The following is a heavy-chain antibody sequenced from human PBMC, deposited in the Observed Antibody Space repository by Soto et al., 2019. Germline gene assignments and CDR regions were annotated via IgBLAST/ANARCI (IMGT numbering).Heavy chain of an antibody. D-gene: IGHD3-3*01. Sequence: QVQLVQSGAEVKKPGSSVKVSCKASGGTFSSYAISWVRQAPGQGLEWMGGIIPIFGTANYAQKFQGRVTITADKSTSTAYMELSSLRSEDTAVYYCARDIKIFGFYTSRPETSYGMDVWGQGTTVTVSS. CDR2: IIPIFGTA. V-gene: IGHV1-69*06. J-gene: IGHJ6*02. CDR3: ARDIKIFGFYTSRPETSYGMDV. CDR1: GGTFSSYA.